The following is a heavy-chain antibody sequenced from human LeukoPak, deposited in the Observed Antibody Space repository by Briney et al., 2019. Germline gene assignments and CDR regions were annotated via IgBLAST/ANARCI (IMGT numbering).Heavy chain of an antibody. V-gene: IGHV4-61*08. CDR2: IYYNGST. CDR3: ARSKGNSWLWFDP. CDR1: GGSVSSVDNY. Sequence: PSETLSLTCTVSGGSVSSVDNYWSWIRQPPGKGLEWLGYIYYNGSTKYNSSLKSRVTISADTSKNQFSLKLSSVTAADTAVYYCARSKGNSWLWFDPWGQGTLVTVSS. D-gene: IGHD6-13*01. J-gene: IGHJ5*02.